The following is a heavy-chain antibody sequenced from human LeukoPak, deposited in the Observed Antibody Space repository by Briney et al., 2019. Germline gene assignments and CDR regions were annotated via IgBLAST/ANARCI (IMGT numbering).Heavy chain of an antibody. CDR1: GFTFSSYG. D-gene: IGHD2-2*01. Sequence: GGSLRLSCAASGFTFSSYGMHWVRQAPGKGLEWVAFIRYDGSNKYYADSVKGRFTSSRDNSKNTLYLQMNSLRAEDTAVYYCAKERVIVVVPAAIRDYYYYMDVWGKGTTVTVSS. J-gene: IGHJ6*03. CDR3: AKERVIVVVPAAIRDYYYYMDV. V-gene: IGHV3-30*02. CDR2: IRYDGSNK.